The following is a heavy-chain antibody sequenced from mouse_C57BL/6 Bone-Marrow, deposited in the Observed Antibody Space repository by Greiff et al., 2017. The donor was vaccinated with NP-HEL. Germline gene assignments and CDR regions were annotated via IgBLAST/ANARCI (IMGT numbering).Heavy chain of an antibody. CDR2: IYPGSGST. CDR1: GYTFTSYW. J-gene: IGHJ3*01. Sequence: QVQLQQPGAELVKPGASVKMSCKASGYTFTSYWITWVKQRPGQGLEWIGDIYPGSGSTNYNEKFKSKATLTVDTSSSTAYMQLSSLTSEDSVVYYCARDYYGSSFWFAYWGQGTLVTVSA. D-gene: IGHD1-1*01. CDR3: ARDYYGSSFWFAY. V-gene: IGHV1-55*01.